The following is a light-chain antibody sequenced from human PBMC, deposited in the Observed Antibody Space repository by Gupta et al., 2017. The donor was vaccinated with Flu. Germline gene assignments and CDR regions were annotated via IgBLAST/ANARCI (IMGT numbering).Light chain of an antibody. Sequence: ELVLTQSPGTLSLSAGDRASLSCRASQNISASFLAWYQQKAGQTPRLLIYGTSTRATGLTERFSGTGSGTEFTLTISRQEPEDVAVYYCQQYGSAPLSFGGGTKLEIK. CDR2: GTS. CDR3: QQYGSAPLS. J-gene: IGKJ4*01. V-gene: IGKV3-20*01. CDR1: QNISASF.